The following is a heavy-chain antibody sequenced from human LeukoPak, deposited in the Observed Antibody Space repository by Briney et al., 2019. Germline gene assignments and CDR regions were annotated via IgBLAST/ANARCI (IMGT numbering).Heavy chain of an antibody. CDR2: IYTGDSDT. CDR1: GYSFTSYW. J-gene: IGHJ2*01. Sequence: GESLKISCKGSGYSFTSYWIGWVRQMPGKGLEWMGIIYTGDSDTRYSPSFQGQVTISADKSISTAYLQWSSLKASDTAMYYCARHALEPDWYFDLWGRGTLVTVSS. CDR3: ARHALEPDWYFDL. V-gene: IGHV5-51*01. D-gene: IGHD1-1*01.